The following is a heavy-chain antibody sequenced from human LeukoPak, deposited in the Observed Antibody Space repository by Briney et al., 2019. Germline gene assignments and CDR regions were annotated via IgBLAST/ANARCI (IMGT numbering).Heavy chain of an antibody. Sequence: SETLSLTCAVYGGSFGGYYWSWIRQPPGKGLEWIGEINHSGSANYNPSLKSRVTISVDTSKNQFSLKLSSVTAADTAVYYCAREVGEYSSGWYKGQGWFDPWGQGTLVTVSS. CDR3: AREVGEYSSGWYKGQGWFDP. D-gene: IGHD6-19*01. CDR2: INHSGSA. J-gene: IGHJ5*02. CDR1: GGSFGGYY. V-gene: IGHV4-34*01.